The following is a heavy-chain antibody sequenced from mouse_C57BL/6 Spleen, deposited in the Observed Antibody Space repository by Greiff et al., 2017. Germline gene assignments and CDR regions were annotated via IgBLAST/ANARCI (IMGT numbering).Heavy chain of an antibody. CDR2: IYWDDDK. J-gene: IGHJ3*01. Sequence: QVTLKVSGPGILQPSQSLSLTCSFSGFSLSTSGMGVSWLRQPSGKGLEWLAHIYWDDDKRYNPSLKSRLTISKDTSRNQVFLKITSVDTADTATYYCARRADLEFFAYWGQGTLVTVSA. V-gene: IGHV8-12*01. CDR3: ARRADLEFFAY. CDR1: GFSLSTSGMG.